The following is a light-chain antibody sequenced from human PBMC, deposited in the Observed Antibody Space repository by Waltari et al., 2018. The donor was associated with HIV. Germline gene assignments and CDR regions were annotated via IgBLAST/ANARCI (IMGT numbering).Light chain of an antibody. Sequence: QSVLTQPPSASGTPGPRVTISCSGSSSNIGSYTVTWYQHLPATAPKLLIFRNSQRPSGVPDRFSASKSGTSASLAISGLQSEDEADYYCAAWDDSLNGYVFGTGTRVTVL. J-gene: IGLJ1*01. CDR3: AAWDDSLNGYV. V-gene: IGLV1-44*01. CDR1: SSNIGSYT. CDR2: RNS.